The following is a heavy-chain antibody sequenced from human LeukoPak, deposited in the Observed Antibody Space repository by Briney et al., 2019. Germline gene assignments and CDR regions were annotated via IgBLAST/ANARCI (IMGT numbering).Heavy chain of an antibody. CDR1: GFTFSSYA. D-gene: IGHD2-21*02. Sequence: GASLRLSCAASGFTFSSYAMSWVRQAPGKGLERVSAISGSGGSTYYADSVKGRFTISRDNSKNTLYLQMNSLRAEDTAVYYCAKSYCGGDCYFLYDYWGQGTLVTVSS. V-gene: IGHV3-23*01. J-gene: IGHJ4*02. CDR2: ISGSGGST. CDR3: AKSYCGGDCYFLYDY.